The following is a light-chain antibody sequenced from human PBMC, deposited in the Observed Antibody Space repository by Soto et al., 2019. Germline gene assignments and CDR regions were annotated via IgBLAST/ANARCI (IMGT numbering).Light chain of an antibody. CDR1: QSVFNNH. V-gene: IGKV3-20*01. CDR2: GAS. Sequence: EIVLTQSPGTLSLSPGERATLSCRASQSVFNNHIGWYQQKPGQAPRRLIFGASFRATGIPDRFSGSGSGTDFTLTISRLEPEDVAVYYCQQYGSSPTTFGQGTKVEIK. CDR3: QQYGSSPTT. J-gene: IGKJ1*01.